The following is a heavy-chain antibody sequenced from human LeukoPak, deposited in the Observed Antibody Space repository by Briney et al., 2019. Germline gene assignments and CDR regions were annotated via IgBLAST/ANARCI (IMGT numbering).Heavy chain of an antibody. CDR3: ARDVTMVRGAQDYYGMDV. J-gene: IGHJ6*02. D-gene: IGHD3-10*01. CDR1: GLTVSSDY. Sequence: GGSLRLSCAASGLTVSSDYMSWVRQAPGKGLEWVSLSSSSHDTRYADSVKGRFTVSRDTSKNTLYLQMNSLRAEDTAVYFCARDVTMVRGAQDYYGMDVWGQGTTVTVSS. V-gene: IGHV3-53*01. CDR2: SSSSHDT.